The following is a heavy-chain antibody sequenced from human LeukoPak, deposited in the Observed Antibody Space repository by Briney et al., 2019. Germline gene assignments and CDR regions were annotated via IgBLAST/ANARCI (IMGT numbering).Heavy chain of an antibody. V-gene: IGHV3-74*01. CDR2: INSDGSST. D-gene: IGHD3-22*01. CDR1: GLTFSSYW. Sequence: GGSLRLSCAASGLTFSSYWMHWVRQAPGKGLVWVSRINSDGSSTSYADSVKGRFTISRDNAKNTLYLQMNSLRAEDTAVCYCARERSSSGYPDDYWGRGTLVTVSS. CDR3: ARERSSSGYPDDY. J-gene: IGHJ4*02.